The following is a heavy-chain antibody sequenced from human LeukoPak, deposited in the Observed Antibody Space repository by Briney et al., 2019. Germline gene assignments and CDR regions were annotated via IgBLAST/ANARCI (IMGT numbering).Heavy chain of an antibody. CDR1: GGSISSDNW. J-gene: IGHJ4*02. CDR2: IYHSGST. V-gene: IGHV4-4*02. D-gene: IGHD3-9*01. Sequence: SETLSLTCAVSGGSISSDNWWSWVRQPPGKGLEWIGEIYHSGSTNYNPSLKSRVTISVDKSKNQFSLKLSSVTAADTAVYYCARLYILTGYYSWDYWGQGSLVTVSS. CDR3: ARLYILTGYYSWDY.